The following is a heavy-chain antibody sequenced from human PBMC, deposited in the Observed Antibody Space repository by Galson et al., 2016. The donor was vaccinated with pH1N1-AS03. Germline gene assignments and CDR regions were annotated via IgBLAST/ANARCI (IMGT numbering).Heavy chain of an antibody. CDR3: TKTSGYDFDF. Sequence: PALVKPTQTLTLTCSFSGFSLGTTSVGLAWIRQPPGEALEWLALVHWDGVDRLSPPLRGRLAITKDTSKNQVVLTMTNMGPADTGTYCYTKTSGYDFDFWGQGAPVTVS. J-gene: IGHJ4*02. V-gene: IGHV2-5*02. CDR1: GFSLGTTSVG. CDR2: VHWDGVD. D-gene: IGHD5-12*01.